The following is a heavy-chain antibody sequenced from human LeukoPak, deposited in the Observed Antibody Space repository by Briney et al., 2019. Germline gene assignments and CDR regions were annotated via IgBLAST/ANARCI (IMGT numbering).Heavy chain of an antibody. CDR3: ERERTGVDP. V-gene: IGHV6-1*01. CDR1: GDSVSSNSAA. CDR2: AYYRYKWYN. Sequence: SQTLSLTCAISGDSVSSNSAAWNWIRQCPSRGLEWLGRAYYRYKWYNDYALSLQSPITINQDTSKSQFSLQRNSATPKDTAVYDCERERTGVDPWGQGNLVTVSS. D-gene: IGHD7-27*01. J-gene: IGHJ5*02.